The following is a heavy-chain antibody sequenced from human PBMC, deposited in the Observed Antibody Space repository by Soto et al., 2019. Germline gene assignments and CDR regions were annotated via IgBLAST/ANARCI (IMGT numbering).Heavy chain of an antibody. CDR3: ARGSSITIFGVVRQEYYCYGMDV. CDR1: GYTFHGYY. Sequence: ASVKVSCKASGYTFHGYYMYWVRQAPGQGLECMGWINPNSGGTNNAQKFKGRVTVTRDTSISTASMELSRLRSDETAMYYCARGSSITIFGVVRQEYYCYGMDVWGQGTPVTVSS. V-gene: IGHV1-2*02. J-gene: IGHJ6*02. CDR2: INPNSGGT. D-gene: IGHD3-3*01.